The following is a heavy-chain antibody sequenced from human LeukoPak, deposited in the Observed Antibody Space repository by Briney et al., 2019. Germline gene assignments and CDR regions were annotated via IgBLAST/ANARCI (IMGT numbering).Heavy chain of an antibody. V-gene: IGHV4-61*02. CDR2: IYTSGST. CDR1: GGSISSGSYY. Sequence: SETLSLTCTVSGGSISSGSYYWSWIRQPAGKGLEWIGRIYTSGSTNYNPSLKSRVTISVDTSKNQFSLKLSSVTAADTAVYYCARHRANTRIFAPKNAFDIWGQGTIVTVSS. CDR3: ARHRANTRIFAPKNAFDI. J-gene: IGHJ3*02.